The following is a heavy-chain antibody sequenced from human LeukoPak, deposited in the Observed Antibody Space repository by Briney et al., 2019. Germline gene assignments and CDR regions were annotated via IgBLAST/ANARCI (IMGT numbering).Heavy chain of an antibody. CDR3: VRVRWELPGRGYYFDY. CDR1: GYSISSGYY. J-gene: IGHJ4*02. V-gene: IGHV4-38-2*01. D-gene: IGHD1-26*01. CDR2: IYHSGST. Sequence: NPSETLSLTCAVSGYSISSGYYWGWIRQPPGKGLEWIGSIYHSGSTYYNPSLKSRVTISVDTSKNQFSLKLSSVTAADTAVYYCVRVRWELPGRGYYFDYWGQGTLVTVSS.